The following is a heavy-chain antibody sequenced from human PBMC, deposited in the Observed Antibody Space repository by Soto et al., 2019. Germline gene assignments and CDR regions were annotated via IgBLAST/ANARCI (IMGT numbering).Heavy chain of an antibody. CDR3: ARELRYGFTMVRGVIIDWFDP. Sequence: SETLSLTCTVSGGSISSSSYYWGWIRQPPGKGLEWIGYIYYSGSTNYNPSLKSRVTISVDTSKNQFSLKLSSVTAADTAVYYCARELRYGFTMVRGVIIDWFDPWGQGTLVTVSS. D-gene: IGHD3-10*01. CDR2: IYYSGST. J-gene: IGHJ5*02. CDR1: GGSISSSSYY. V-gene: IGHV4-61*01.